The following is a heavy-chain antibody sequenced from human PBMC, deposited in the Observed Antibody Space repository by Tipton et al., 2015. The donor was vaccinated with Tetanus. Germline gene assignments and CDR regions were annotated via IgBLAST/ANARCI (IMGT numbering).Heavy chain of an antibody. CDR2: ITGRGDAT. J-gene: IGHJ5*01. V-gene: IGHV3-23*01. Sequence: SLRLSCEASGFTFNTYAMNWVRQAPGKGLEWVASITGRGDATYYSDSVKGRFTISRDNSKNTLSLQMSSLRVEDTAVYYCAKDMGDRGVCWGWFGSWGQRALVTVSS. D-gene: IGHD2-21*02. CDR1: GFTFNTYA. CDR3: AKDMGDRGVCWGWFGS.